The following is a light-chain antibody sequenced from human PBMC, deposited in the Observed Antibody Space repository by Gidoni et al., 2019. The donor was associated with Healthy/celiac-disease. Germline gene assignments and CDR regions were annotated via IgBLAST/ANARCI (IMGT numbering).Light chain of an antibody. CDR3: QHRSTLCS. CDR2: DAS. J-gene: IGKJ2*04. V-gene: IGKV3-11*01. Sequence: QPPHPLSFSPGERPISACSSSHIFSCYLAWYKQKPGQAPLLLIYDASNRATVIPARFSGSGSGTDFTLTISSLEPEVFAVYYCQHRSTLCSFGQGTKLEIK. CDR1: HIFSCY.